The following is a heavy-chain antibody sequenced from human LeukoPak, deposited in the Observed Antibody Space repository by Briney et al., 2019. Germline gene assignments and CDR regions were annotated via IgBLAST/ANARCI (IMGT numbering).Heavy chain of an antibody. CDR1: GFTFSSYN. Sequence: GGSLRLSCAASGFTFSSYNMNWVRQAPGKGLEGVSSVTSGSSYIYYADSVKGRFTISRDNAKNSLYLQMNSLRAEDTAVYYCARDPYSGSYGNYYYYFMDVWGKGTTVTISS. CDR3: ARDPYSGSYGNYYYYFMDV. V-gene: IGHV3-21*01. D-gene: IGHD1-26*01. CDR2: VTSGSSYI. J-gene: IGHJ6*03.